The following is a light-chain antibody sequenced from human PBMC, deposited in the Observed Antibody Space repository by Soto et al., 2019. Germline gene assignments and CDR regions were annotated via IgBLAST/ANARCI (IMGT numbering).Light chain of an antibody. J-gene: IGLJ3*02. CDR3: SSYTITNTWV. V-gene: IGLV2-14*01. CDR2: EVS. CDR1: SSDVGGYKY. Sequence: QSALTQPASVSGSPGQSITISRTGTSSDVGGYKYVSWYQHHPGKAPKLLIYEVSDRPSGVSIRFSGSKSGNTASLTISGLQAEDEADYYCSSYTITNTWVFGGGTKLTVL.